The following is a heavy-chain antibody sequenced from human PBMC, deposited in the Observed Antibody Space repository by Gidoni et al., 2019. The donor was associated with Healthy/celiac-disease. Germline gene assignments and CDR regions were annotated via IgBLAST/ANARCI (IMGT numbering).Heavy chain of an antibody. J-gene: IGHJ4*02. D-gene: IGHD6-19*01. Sequence: QVQLVESGGGLVKPGGSLRLHCAASGFTFSDYFMSWIRQAPGKGLEWVAYISSGSTYTNYADSVKGRFTISRDNAKTSLYLQMNSLRAEDTAVYYCARSAVAGTSQFDYWGQGTLVTVSS. V-gene: IGHV3-11*05. CDR3: ARSAVAGTSQFDY. CDR2: ISSGSTYT. CDR1: GFTFSDYF.